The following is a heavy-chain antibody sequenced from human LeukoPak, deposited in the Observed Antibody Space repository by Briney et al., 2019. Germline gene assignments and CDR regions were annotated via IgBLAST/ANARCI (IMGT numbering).Heavy chain of an antibody. CDR2: VSGSGDDT. CDR1: GFMFRSYA. D-gene: IGHD3-16*01. CDR3: AKDLLGVTGPQTFDH. V-gene: IGHV3-23*01. J-gene: IGHJ4*02. Sequence: GCLRLSCAASGFMFRSYAMTWVRQTPEKGLEWVSSVSGSGDDTVYADSVKGRFTISRDNSKNTLYLQINSLSAEDTAVYYCAKDLLGVTGPQTFDHWGQGSLVTVSS.